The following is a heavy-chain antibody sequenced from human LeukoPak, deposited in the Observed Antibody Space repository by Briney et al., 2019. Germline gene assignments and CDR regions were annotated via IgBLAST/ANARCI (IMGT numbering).Heavy chain of an antibody. D-gene: IGHD4-23*01. CDR2: IYYSGST. V-gene: IGHV4-59*12. CDR3: ARDLGDGGNYAFAY. CDR1: GGSISSYY. J-gene: IGHJ4*02. Sequence: PSETLSLTCTVSGGSISSYYWSWIRQPPGKGLEWIGYIYYSGSTNYNPSLKSRVTISVDTSKNQFSLKLSSVTAADTAVYYCARDLGDGGNYAFAYWGQGTLVTVSS.